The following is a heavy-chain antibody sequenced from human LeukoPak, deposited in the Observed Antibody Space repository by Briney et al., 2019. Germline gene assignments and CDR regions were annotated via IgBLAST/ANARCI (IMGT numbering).Heavy chain of an antibody. J-gene: IGHJ5*02. D-gene: IGHD2-15*01. CDR1: GFTFSSYA. Sequence: PGGSLRLSCAASGFTFSSYAMSWVRRAPGKGLEWVSAISGSGGSTYYADSVKGRFTISRDNSKNTLYLQMNSLRAEDTAVYYCAKFNIVVVVAATRNWFDPWGQGTLVTVSS. CDR2: ISGSGGST. CDR3: AKFNIVVVVAATRNWFDP. V-gene: IGHV3-23*01.